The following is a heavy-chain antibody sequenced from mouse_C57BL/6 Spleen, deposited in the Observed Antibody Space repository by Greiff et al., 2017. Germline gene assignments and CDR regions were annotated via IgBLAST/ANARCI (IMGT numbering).Heavy chain of an antibody. CDR2: IDPENGDT. CDR1: GFNIKDDY. V-gene: IGHV14-4*01. D-gene: IGHD2-3*01. Sequence: EVKVEESGAELVRPGASVKLSCTASGFNIKDDYMHWVKQRPEQGLEWIGWIDPENGDTEYASKFQGKATITADTSSNTAYLQLSSLTSEDTAVYYCTIYDGYYPLDYWGQGTTLTVSS. CDR3: TIYDGYYPLDY. J-gene: IGHJ2*01.